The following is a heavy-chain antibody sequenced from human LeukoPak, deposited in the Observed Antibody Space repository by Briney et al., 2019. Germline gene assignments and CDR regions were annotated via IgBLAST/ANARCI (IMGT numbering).Heavy chain of an antibody. CDR2: ISGSGDST. D-gene: IGHD6-19*01. CDR3: AKEVIAVAGNYFDY. CDR1: GFTFSNYA. V-gene: IGHV3-23*01. J-gene: IGHJ4*02. Sequence: GGPLRLSCAASGFTFSNYAMSWVRQAPGKGLEWVSGISGSGDSTYYTDSVKGRFTISRDNSKNTLFLQMNSLRAEDTARYYCAKEVIAVAGNYFDYWGQGTLVTVSS.